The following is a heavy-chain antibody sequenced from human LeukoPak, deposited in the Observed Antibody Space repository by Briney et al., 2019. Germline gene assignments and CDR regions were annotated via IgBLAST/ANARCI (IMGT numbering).Heavy chain of an antibody. D-gene: IGHD6-13*01. J-gene: IGHJ4*02. Sequence: GGSLRLSCSASGFTFSSSALHWVRQAPGKGLEYVSAINSNGGSTYYADSVKGRFTISRDNSKSTLYLQMSSLRAEDTAVYYCVKDQGSSSWFDFDYWGQGTLVTVSS. CDR2: INSNGGST. CDR3: VKDQGSSSWFDFDY. V-gene: IGHV3-64D*06. CDR1: GFTFSSSA.